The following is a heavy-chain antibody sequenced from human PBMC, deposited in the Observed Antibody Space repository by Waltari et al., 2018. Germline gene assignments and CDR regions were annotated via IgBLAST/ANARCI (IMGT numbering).Heavy chain of an antibody. CDR2: ISYDGSNT. V-gene: IGHV3-30*18. Sequence: QVQLVESGGGVVQPGRSLRLSCAGSGFSSSSSGMHWVRQAPGKGLEWVAVISYDGSNTYYGDSVKGRFTISRDNSKNTLYLQMNSLRVEDTAVYYCANLYGDYPDYWGQGTLVTVSS. CDR3: ANLYGDYPDY. CDR1: GFSSSSSG. D-gene: IGHD4-17*01. J-gene: IGHJ4*02.